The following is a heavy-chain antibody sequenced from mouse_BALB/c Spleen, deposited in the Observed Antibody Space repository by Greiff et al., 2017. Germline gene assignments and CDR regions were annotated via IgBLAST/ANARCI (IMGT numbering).Heavy chain of an antibody. D-gene: IGHD1-1*01. J-gene: IGHJ4*01. Sequence: EVKLMESGGGLVQPGGSLKLSCAASGFTFSSYGMSWVRQTPDKRLELVATINSNGGSTYYPDSVKGRFTISRDNAKNTLYLQMSSLKSEDTAMYYCARERYYYGSSYNAMDYWGQGTSVTVSS. CDR2: INSNGGST. V-gene: IGHV5-6-3*01. CDR1: GFTFSSYG. CDR3: ARERYYYGSSYNAMDY.